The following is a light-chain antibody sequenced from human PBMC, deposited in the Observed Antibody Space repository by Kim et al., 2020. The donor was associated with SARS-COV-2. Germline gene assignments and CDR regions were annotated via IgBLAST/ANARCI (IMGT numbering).Light chain of an antibody. CDR3: SSRDTSNSHVV. V-gene: IGLV3-19*01. Sequence: GQTVKIPCQGDSLKTSYATWYQQKPGQAPVLVLYGKDNRPSGIPDRFSGSSSSNTGSLTITGAQAEDEADYYCSSRDTSNSHVVFGGGTQLTVL. J-gene: IGLJ2*01. CDR1: SLKTSY. CDR2: GKD.